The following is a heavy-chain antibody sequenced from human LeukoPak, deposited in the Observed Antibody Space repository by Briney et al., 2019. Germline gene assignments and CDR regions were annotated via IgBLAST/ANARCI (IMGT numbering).Heavy chain of an antibody. CDR1: GGSISSYY. J-gene: IGHJ5*02. D-gene: IGHD3-10*01. CDR2: MFYSGST. V-gene: IGHV4-59*01. Sequence: SETLSLTCTVSGGSISSYYWSWIRQPPGKGLEWIGYMFYSGSTNYNPSLKSRVTISVDTSKNQFSLKLSSVTGADTAVYYCARTERSTMVRGVSNNWFDPWGQGTLVTVSS. CDR3: ARTERSTMVRGVSNNWFDP.